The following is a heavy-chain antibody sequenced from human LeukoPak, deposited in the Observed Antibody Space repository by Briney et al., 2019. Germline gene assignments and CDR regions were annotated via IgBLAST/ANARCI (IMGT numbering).Heavy chain of an antibody. V-gene: IGHV3-23*01. Sequence: SGGSLRLSCAASGFTFSSYAMSWVRQAPGKGLEWVSAISGSGGSTYYADSVKGRFTISRDNSKNTLYLQMNSLRAEDTAVYYCAKVRVGGYSYGYHYHYGMDVWGQGTTVTVSS. CDR1: GFTFSSYA. J-gene: IGHJ6*02. CDR2: ISGSGGST. CDR3: AKVRVGGYSYGYHYHYGMDV. D-gene: IGHD5-18*01.